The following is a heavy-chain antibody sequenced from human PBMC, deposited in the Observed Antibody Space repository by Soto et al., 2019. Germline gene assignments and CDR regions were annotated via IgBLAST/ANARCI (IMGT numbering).Heavy chain of an antibody. V-gene: IGHV3-30*18. CDR3: AKDQRFWGGEGMVYAIRSYYDSSGYGTFDY. D-gene: IGHD3-22*01. J-gene: IGHJ4*02. Sequence: QVQLVESGGGVVQPGRSLRLSCAASGFTFSSYGMHWVRQAPGKGLEWVAVISYDGSNKYYADSVKGRFTISRDNSKNTLYLQMNSLRAEDTAVYYCAKDQRFWGGEGMVYAIRSYYDSSGYGTFDYWGQGTLVTVSS. CDR2: ISYDGSNK. CDR1: GFTFSSYG.